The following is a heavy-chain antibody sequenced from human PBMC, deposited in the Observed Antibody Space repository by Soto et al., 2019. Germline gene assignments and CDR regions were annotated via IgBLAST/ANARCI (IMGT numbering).Heavy chain of an antibody. J-gene: IGHJ5*02. CDR3: ARTFRFGEGGWFDP. CDR2: IYYSGST. CDR1: GGSISSGGYY. V-gene: IGHV4-31*03. D-gene: IGHD3-10*01. Sequence: PSETLSLTCTVSGGSISSGGYYWSWIRQHPGKGLEWIGYIYYSGSTYSNPSLKSRVTISVDTSKNQFSLKLSSVTAADTAVYYCARTFRFGEGGWFDPWGQGTLVTVSS.